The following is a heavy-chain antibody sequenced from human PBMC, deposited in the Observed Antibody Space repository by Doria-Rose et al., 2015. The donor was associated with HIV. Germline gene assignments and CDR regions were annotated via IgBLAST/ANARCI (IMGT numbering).Heavy chain of an antibody. V-gene: IGHV2-26*01. CDR1: GVSLSSPGMG. D-gene: IGHD6-13*01. Sequence: QITLKESGPVLVKPTETLTLTCTVSGVSLSSPGMGVSWIRQPPGKALEWLANIFSDDERSYKTSRQSRLTISRGTAKSQVVVTMTDMDPVDTATYYCARIKSSRWYHKYYFDFWGQGTLVIVSA. J-gene: IGHJ4*02. CDR2: IFSDDER. CDR3: ARIKSSRWYHKYYFDF.